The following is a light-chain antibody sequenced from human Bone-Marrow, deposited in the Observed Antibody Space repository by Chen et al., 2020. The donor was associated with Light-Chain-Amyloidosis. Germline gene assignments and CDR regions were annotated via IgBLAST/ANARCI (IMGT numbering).Light chain of an antibody. CDR1: DLPTKY. Sequence: SYELTQPPSVSVSPGQTARITCSGDDLPTKYAYWYQQKPGQAPVLVIHRDTERPSGISELFSGSRSGTTATLPISGVQAEDVADYHCQSADSSGTYEVIFGGGTKLTVL. CDR3: QSADSSGTYEVI. CDR2: RDT. V-gene: IGLV3-25*03. J-gene: IGLJ2*01.